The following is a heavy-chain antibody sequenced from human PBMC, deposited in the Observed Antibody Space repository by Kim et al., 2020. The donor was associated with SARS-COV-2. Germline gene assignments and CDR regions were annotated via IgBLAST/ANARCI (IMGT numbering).Heavy chain of an antibody. CDR2: INWNGGST. Sequence: GGSLRLSCAASGFTFGDYGMSWVRQAPGKGLEWVSGINWNGGSTGYADSVKGRFTISRDNAKNSLYLQMNSLRAEDTALYYCARGSTQWLTYYYCYGMDVCGQGTTFTVSS. J-gene: IGHJ6*02. D-gene: IGHD6-19*01. CDR3: ARGSTQWLTYYYCYGMDV. CDR1: GFTFGDYG. V-gene: IGHV3-20*04.